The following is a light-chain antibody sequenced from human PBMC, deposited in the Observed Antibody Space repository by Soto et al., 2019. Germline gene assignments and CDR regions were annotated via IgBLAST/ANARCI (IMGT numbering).Light chain of an antibody. V-gene: IGLV1-44*01. CDR1: NSNIGSNT. Sequence: QSVLTQPPSASGTPGQRATISCSGSNSNIGSNTVNWYQQVPGTAPKLLIYSNNQRPSGVPDRFSGSKSGTSASLAISGLQSEDEADYYCAAWDDRLNGYVFGAGTKVTVL. CDR3: AAWDDRLNGYV. J-gene: IGLJ1*01. CDR2: SNN.